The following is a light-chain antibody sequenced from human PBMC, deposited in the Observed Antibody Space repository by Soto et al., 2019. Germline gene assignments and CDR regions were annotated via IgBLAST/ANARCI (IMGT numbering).Light chain of an antibody. CDR3: RQYNKWAPRYS. V-gene: IGKV3-15*01. CDR1: ESFRSN. J-gene: IGKJ2*03. CDR2: DVS. Sequence: EIVMTQSPATLSVSPGERVTLSCRASESFRSNLAWYQQKPGQPPRLLIYDVSTRATGIPARFSGSGSGTEFTLTIRSLQSEDFAVYYCRQYNKWAPRYSFGQGTKLEVK.